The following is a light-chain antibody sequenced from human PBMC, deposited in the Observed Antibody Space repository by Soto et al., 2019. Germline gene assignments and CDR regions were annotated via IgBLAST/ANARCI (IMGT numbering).Light chain of an antibody. CDR3: QQFGTSTLVT. CDR2: GVS. J-gene: IGKJ3*01. CDR1: QSVNTKD. Sequence: EIVLTQSPGTLSLSPGERATLSCRASQSVNTKDLAWYQQKPGQAPRLLIYGVSSRATGIPDRFSGSGSGTDFILTISRVEPEDFAVYYCQQFGTSTLVTFGPGTKVDIK. V-gene: IGKV3-20*01.